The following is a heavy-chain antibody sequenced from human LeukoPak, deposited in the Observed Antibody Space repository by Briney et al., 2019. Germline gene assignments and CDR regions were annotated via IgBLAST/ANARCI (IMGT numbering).Heavy chain of an antibody. CDR1: GYTLTELS. D-gene: IGHD6-13*01. CDR3: ARNPRRNSSSWYDLSYYYYGMDV. J-gene: IGHJ6*02. CDR2: FDPEDGET. V-gene: IGHV1-24*01. Sequence: ASVKVSCKVSGYTLTELSMHWVRQAPGKGLEWMGGFDPEDGETIYAQKFQGRVTMTEDTSTDTAYMELSSLRSEDTAVYYCARNPRRNSSSWYDLSYYYYGMDVWGQGTTVTVSS.